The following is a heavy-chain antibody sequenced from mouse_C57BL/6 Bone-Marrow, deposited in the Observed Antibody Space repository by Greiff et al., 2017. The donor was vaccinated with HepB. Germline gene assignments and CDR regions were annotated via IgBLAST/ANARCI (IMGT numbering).Heavy chain of an antibody. CDR2: IDPSDSYT. J-gene: IGHJ1*03. V-gene: IGHV1-50*01. Sequence: QVQLQQPGTELVKPGASVKLSCKASGYTFTSYWMQWVKQRPGQGLEWIGEIDPSDSYTNYNQKLKGKATLTVDTSSSTASMQLSSLTSEDSAVYYCARDEDYYGSSPYWYFDVWGTGTTVTVSS. CDR1: GYTFTSYW. CDR3: ARDEDYYGSSPYWYFDV. D-gene: IGHD1-1*01.